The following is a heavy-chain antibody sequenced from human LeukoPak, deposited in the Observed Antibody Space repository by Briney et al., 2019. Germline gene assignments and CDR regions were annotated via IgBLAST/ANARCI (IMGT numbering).Heavy chain of an antibody. J-gene: IGHJ3*02. CDR2: ISGSGGST. Sequence: GGSLRLSCAASGFTFSSYAMSWVRQAPGKGLEWVSAISGSGGSTYYADSVKGRFTISRDNSKNTLYLQMNSLRAEDTAVYYCAKAPIHCSGGSCYSSAFDIWGQGTMVTVSS. D-gene: IGHD2-15*01. V-gene: IGHV3-23*01. CDR3: AKAPIHCSGGSCYSSAFDI. CDR1: GFTFSSYA.